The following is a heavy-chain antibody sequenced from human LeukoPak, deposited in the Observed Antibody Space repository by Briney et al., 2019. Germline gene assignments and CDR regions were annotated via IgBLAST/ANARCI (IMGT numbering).Heavy chain of an antibody. CDR1: GGSISSDSYY. J-gene: IGHJ4*02. CDR2: IYYSGST. CDR3: GRRSRSTWNYRRGDY. D-gene: IGHD1-7*01. Sequence: SETLSLTCTVSGGSISSDSYYWGWIRQPPGKGLQWIGCIYYSGSTYYKPSLKSRVTISVDTSKNQFSLKLTFVTAADTAVYYCGRRSRSTWNYRRGDYWGQGTLVTVSS. V-gene: IGHV4-39*01.